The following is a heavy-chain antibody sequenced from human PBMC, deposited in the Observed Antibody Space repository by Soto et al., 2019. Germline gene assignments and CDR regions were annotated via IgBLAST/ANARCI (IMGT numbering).Heavy chain of an antibody. CDR1: GDSVSSDSAA. V-gene: IGHV6-1*01. CDR3: AREQNTDSSSWSHFDC. J-gene: IGHJ4*02. CDR2: TYYRSKWYN. D-gene: IGHD6-13*01. Sequence: SQTLSLTCAISGDSVSSDSAAWNWIRQSPSRGLEWLGRTYYRSKWYNDYVVFVKSRIIINPDTSKNQFSLHLNSVTPEDTAVYYCAREQNTDSSSWSHFDCWGQGTLVTVSS.